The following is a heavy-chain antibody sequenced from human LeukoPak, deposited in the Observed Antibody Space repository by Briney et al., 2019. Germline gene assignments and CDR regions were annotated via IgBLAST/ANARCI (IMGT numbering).Heavy chain of an antibody. CDR1: GDSISSGNYY. V-gene: IGHV4-61*02. CDR2: IYTSGST. J-gene: IGHJ4*02. D-gene: IGHD2-2*01. Sequence: SQTLSLTCTVSGDSISSGNYYWSWIRQPAGKGLEWIGRIYTSGSTNYNPSLKSRVTISVDTSKNQFSLELSSVTAADTAVYYCARGEYQLLFSYWGQGTLVTVSS. CDR3: ARGEYQLLFSY.